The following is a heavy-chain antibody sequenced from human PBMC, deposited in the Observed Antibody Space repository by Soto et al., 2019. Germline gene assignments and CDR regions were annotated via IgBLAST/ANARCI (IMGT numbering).Heavy chain of an antibody. CDR1: GYNFTTYA. V-gene: IGHV1-3*04. J-gene: IGHJ6*02. CDR3: ARGERLYYYYGMDV. CDR2: INTGNGNT. D-gene: IGHD3-3*01. Sequence: XSVKVSCKASGYNFTTYAMLWGRQAPGQRPEWMGWINTGNGNTKYSPKFQGRVTITRDTSASTAYMELSSLKSEDTAVYYCARGERLYYYYGMDVWGQGSTVTVSS.